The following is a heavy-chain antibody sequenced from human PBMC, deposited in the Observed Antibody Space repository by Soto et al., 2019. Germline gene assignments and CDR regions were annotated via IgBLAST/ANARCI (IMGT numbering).Heavy chain of an antibody. CDR3: ARTRGLEMATIRPPEVDY. CDR2: IIPIFGTA. D-gene: IGHD5-12*01. V-gene: IGHV1-69*13. CDR1: GGTFSSYA. J-gene: IGHJ4*02. Sequence: SVKISCKASGGTFSSYAISWVRQAPGQGLEWMGGIIPIFGTANYAQKFQGRVTITADESTSTAYMELSSLRSEDTAVYYCARTRGLEMATIRPPEVDYWGQGTLVTVSS.